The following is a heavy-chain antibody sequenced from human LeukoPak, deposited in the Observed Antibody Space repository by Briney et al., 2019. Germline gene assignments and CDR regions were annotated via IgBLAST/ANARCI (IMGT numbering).Heavy chain of an antibody. CDR2: VNWDGGST. CDR1: GFTFSSYE. Sequence: RPGGSLRLSCAASGFTFSSYEMNWVRQAPGKWLEWVSGVNWDGGSTGYADSVKGRFTISRDNAKNSLYLQMNSLRAEDTALYYCARKPRLYYDSKFFDYWGQGTLVTVSS. J-gene: IGHJ4*02. D-gene: IGHD3-22*01. V-gene: IGHV3-20*04. CDR3: ARKPRLYYDSKFFDY.